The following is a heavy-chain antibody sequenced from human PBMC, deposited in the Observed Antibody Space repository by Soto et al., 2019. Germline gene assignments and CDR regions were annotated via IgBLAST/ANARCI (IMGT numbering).Heavy chain of an antibody. CDR2: IYSGGST. CDR1: GFTVSSNY. Sequence: PAGSLRLSCAASGFTVSSNYMSWVRQAPGKGLEWVSVIYSGGSTYYADSVKGRFTISRDNSKNTLYLQMNSLRAEDTAVYYCARDDDFWSGYLVYWGQGTLVTVSS. J-gene: IGHJ4*02. CDR3: ARDDDFWSGYLVY. D-gene: IGHD3-3*01. V-gene: IGHV3-66*01.